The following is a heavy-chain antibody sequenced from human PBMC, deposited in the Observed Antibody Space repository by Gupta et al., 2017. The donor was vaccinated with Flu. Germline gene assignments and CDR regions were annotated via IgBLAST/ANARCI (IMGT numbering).Heavy chain of an antibody. CDR3: AKDRHSGPIVVYYFDY. J-gene: IGHJ4*02. Sequence: PGKGVEWVAVISYYGSNKYYADSVKGRFTISRDNSKNTLYLQMNSLRAEDTAVYYCAKDRHSGPIVVYYFDYWGQGTLVTVSS. CDR2: ISYYGSNK. D-gene: IGHD1-26*01. V-gene: IGHV3-30*18.